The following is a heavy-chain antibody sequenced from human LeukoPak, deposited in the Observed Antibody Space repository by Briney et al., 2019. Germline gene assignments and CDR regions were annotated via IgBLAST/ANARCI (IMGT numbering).Heavy chain of an antibody. CDR1: GGSFSGYY. D-gene: IGHD2-2*01. V-gene: IGHV4-34*01. Sequence: SETLSLTCAVYGGSFSGYYWSWIRQPPGKGLEWIGEINHSGSTNYNPSLKSRVTISVDTSKNQFSLKLSSVTAADTAVYYCARVSYCSSTSCYLRGYYGKDVWGQGTTVTVSS. CDR3: ARVSYCSSTSCYLRGYYGKDV. CDR2: INHSGST. J-gene: IGHJ6*02.